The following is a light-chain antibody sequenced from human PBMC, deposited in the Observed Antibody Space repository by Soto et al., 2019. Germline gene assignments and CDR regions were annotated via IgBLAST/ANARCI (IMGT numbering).Light chain of an antibody. J-gene: IGKJ5*01. CDR1: QDINIY. Sequence: DLQMTQSPSSLFASLGDRVTIXXQATQDINIYLNWYQQKPGKAPNLXIYDASNLEIGVPSRFSGSGAGTHFTFTISSLQTEDIGTYYCQQYDILPITFGRGTRLEIK. V-gene: IGKV1-33*01. CDR3: QQYDILPIT. CDR2: DAS.